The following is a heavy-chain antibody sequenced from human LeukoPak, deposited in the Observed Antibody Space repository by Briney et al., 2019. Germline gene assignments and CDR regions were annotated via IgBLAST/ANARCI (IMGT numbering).Heavy chain of an antibody. Sequence: GASVNVSYKASGYTFTSYDINWVRQATGQGLEWMVWMNPNSGNTGYAQKFQGRVTITRNTSISTAYIELSSLRSEDTAVYYCARARGYSYGEPQRNTWFDPWGQGTLVTVSS. CDR2: MNPNSGNT. CDR1: GYTFTSYD. J-gene: IGHJ5*02. V-gene: IGHV1-8*03. CDR3: ARARGYSYGEPQRNTWFDP. D-gene: IGHD5-18*01.